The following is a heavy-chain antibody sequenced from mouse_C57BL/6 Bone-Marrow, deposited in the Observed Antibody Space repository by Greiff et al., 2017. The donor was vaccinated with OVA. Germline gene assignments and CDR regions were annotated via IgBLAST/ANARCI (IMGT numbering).Heavy chain of an antibody. CDR2: ISNCGGST. CDR1: GFTFSDYY. J-gene: IGHJ4*01. Sequence: EVQRVESGGGLVQPGGSLKLSCAASGFTFSDYYMYWVRQTPEKRLEWVAYISNCGGSTYYPDTVKGRFTISRDNAKNTLYLQMSRLKSEDTAMYYCARHYYGSDAMDYWGQGTSVTVSS. V-gene: IGHV5-12*01. CDR3: ARHYYGSDAMDY. D-gene: IGHD1-1*01.